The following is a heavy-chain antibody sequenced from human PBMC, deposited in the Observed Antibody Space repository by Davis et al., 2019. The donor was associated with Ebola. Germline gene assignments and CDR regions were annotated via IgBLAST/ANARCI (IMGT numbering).Heavy chain of an antibody. V-gene: IGHV3-9*01. J-gene: IGHJ4*02. CDR3: AKDTHSSSWYVDY. Sequence: SLKISCAASGFTFDDYAMHWVRQAPGKGLEWVSGISWNSGSIGYADSVKGRFTISRDNAKNSLYLQKNSLRAEDTALYYCAKDTHSSSWYVDYWGQGTLVTVSS. CDR2: ISWNSGSI. D-gene: IGHD6-13*01. CDR1: GFTFDDYA.